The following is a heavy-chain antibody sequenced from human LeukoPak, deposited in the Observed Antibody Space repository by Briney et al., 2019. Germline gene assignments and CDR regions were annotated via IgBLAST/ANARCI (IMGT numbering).Heavy chain of an antibody. CDR3: AKANYSGSYYLDS. Sequence: GGSLRLSCAASGFTFSRSAMNWVRQAPGKGLEWVSSFSASGGTTYYADSVKGQFTISRDNSKNTLSVQMNSLRAEDTAVYYCAKANYSGSYYLDSWGQGTLVTVSS. CDR2: FSASGGTT. J-gene: IGHJ4*02. CDR1: GFTFSRSA. D-gene: IGHD1-26*01. V-gene: IGHV3-23*01.